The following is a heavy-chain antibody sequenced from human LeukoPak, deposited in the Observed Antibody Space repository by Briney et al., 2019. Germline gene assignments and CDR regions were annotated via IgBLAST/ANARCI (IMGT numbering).Heavy chain of an antibody. CDR1: GYTFSAYY. Sequence: GASVKVSCKASGYTFSAYYLHWVRQAPGQGLEWMGWIDPNSGGTKYAQNFQGRVAMTRDTSISTAYTELSSLRSADTAVYYCARIGISGSYWDFDQWGQGTLVTVSS. CDR3: ARIGISGSYWDFDQ. D-gene: IGHD1-26*01. V-gene: IGHV1-2*02. J-gene: IGHJ4*02. CDR2: IDPNSGGT.